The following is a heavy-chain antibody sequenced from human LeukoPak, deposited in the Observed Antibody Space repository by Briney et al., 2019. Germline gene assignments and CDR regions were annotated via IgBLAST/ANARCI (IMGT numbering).Heavy chain of an antibody. V-gene: IGHV4-30-4*01. CDR2: IYYSGST. CDR3: ARMNNDNGDY. Sequence: SETLSLTCTVSGVSISSGDYYWSWIRQPPGKGLEWIGYIYYSGSTYYNPSLKSRVTISVDTSKNQFSLKLSSVTAADTAVYYCARMNNDNGDYWGQGTLVTVSS. J-gene: IGHJ4*02. CDR1: GVSISSGDYY. D-gene: IGHD1-1*01.